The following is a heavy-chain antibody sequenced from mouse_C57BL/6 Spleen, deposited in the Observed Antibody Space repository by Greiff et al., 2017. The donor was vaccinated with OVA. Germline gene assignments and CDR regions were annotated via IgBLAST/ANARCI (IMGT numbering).Heavy chain of an antibody. CDR2: INPSSGYT. CDR1: GYTFTSYW. CDR3: AREYDYDAAWFAY. D-gene: IGHD2-4*01. Sequence: VQGVESGAELAKPGASVKLSCKASGYTFTSYWMHWVKQRPGQGLEWIGYINPSSGYTKYNQKFKDKATLTADKSSSTAYMQLSSLTYEDSAVYYCAREYDYDAAWFAYWGQGTLVTVSA. V-gene: IGHV1-7*01. J-gene: IGHJ3*01.